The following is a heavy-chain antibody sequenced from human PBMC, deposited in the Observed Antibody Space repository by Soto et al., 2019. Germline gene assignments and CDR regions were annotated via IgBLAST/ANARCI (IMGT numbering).Heavy chain of an antibody. Sequence: PGGSLRLSCVASGYTFSLFAMHWIRQVPGKGLEWVTLISSDGTTIHDADSVRGRFTVSRDNSNNTLFLQMNSLRNDDMAVYYCGRIGHSSGWGGLGIDYWGQGVLVTVSS. D-gene: IGHD6-19*01. CDR3: GRIGHSSGWGGLGIDY. CDR2: ISSDGTTI. CDR1: GYTFSLFA. J-gene: IGHJ4*02. V-gene: IGHV3-30-3*01.